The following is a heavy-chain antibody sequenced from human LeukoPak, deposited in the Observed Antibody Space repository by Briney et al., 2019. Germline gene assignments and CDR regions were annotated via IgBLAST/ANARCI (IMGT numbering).Heavy chain of an antibody. J-gene: IGHJ4*02. CDR2: IKQDGSEK. V-gene: IGHV3-7*01. CDR1: GFTFNNYW. Sequence: GGSLRLSCAASGFTFNNYWMSWVRQAPGKGLEWVANIKQDGSEKYYVDSVKGRFTISRDNAKNSLYLQMNSLRAEDTAVYYCARVSYDYVWGSYRPSLYYFDYWGQGTLVTVSS. CDR3: ARVSYDYVWGSYRPSLYYFDY. D-gene: IGHD3-16*02.